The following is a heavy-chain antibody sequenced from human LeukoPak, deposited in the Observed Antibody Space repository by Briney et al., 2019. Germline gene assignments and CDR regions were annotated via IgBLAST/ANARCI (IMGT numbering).Heavy chain of an antibody. CDR1: GGTFSSYA. Sequence: SVKVSCKASGGTFSSYAISWVRQAPGQGLEWMGGIIPIFGTANYAQKFQGRVTITADESTSTAYMELSSLRSEDTAVYYCARSLGYCSSTSCVNFNFDYWGQGTLVTVAS. D-gene: IGHD2-2*01. J-gene: IGHJ4*02. CDR2: IIPIFGTA. V-gene: IGHV1-69*13. CDR3: ARSLGYCSSTSCVNFNFDY.